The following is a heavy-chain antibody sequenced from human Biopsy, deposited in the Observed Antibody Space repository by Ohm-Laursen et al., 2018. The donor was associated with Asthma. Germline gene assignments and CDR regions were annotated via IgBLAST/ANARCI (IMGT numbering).Heavy chain of an antibody. J-gene: IGHJ4*02. Sequence: GASVKVSCKSLGGTFNTYVIGWVRQAPGQGLEWMGRINSVFGTTTYPQKFQDRVTITADDSTSTVYMELSSLRSEDTAVYYCARKAGPCISRTCYSLDFWGQGTRVTVSS. D-gene: IGHD2-2*01. CDR3: ARKAGPCISRTCYSLDF. CDR1: GGTFNTYV. CDR2: INSVFGTT. V-gene: IGHV1-69*13.